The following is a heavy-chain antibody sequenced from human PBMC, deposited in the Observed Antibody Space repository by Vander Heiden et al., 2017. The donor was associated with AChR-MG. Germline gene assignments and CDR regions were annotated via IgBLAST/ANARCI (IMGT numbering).Heavy chain of an antibody. V-gene: IGHV3-73*02. CDR1: GFTFSGSA. Sequence: EVQLVESGGGLVQPGGSLKLSCAASGFTFSGSAMHWVRQASGKGLEWVGRIRSKANSYATAYAASVKGRFTISRDDSKNTAYLQMNSLKTEDTAVYYCTRRDSSGLDYWGQGTLVTVSS. D-gene: IGHD3-22*01. CDR3: TRRDSSGLDY. J-gene: IGHJ4*02. CDR2: IRSKANSYAT.